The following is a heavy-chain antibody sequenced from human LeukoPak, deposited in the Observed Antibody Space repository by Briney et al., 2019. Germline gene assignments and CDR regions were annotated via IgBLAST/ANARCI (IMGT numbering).Heavy chain of an antibody. D-gene: IGHD3-10*01. Sequence: ASVKVSCKASGYTFTGYYVHWVRQAPGQGLEWMGWINPNSGGTNYAQKFQGRVTMTRDTSISTAYMELSRLRSDDTAVYYCARNSYYYGSGSLDYWGQGTLVTVSS. J-gene: IGHJ4*02. CDR1: GYTFTGYY. CDR2: INPNSGGT. V-gene: IGHV1-2*02. CDR3: ARNSYYYGSGSLDY.